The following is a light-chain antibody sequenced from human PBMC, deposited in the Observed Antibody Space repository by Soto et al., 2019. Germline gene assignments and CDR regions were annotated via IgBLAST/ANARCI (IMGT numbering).Light chain of an antibody. CDR3: SSYTTIKTVV. CDR2: EVS. CDR1: SSDIGTYKY. V-gene: IGLV2-14*01. Sequence: QSVLTRPASVSGAPGQSITISCTGTSSDIGTYKYVSWSQHHPGKAPKLIIFEVSNRPSGISDRFSGFKSANTAYLTISGVQPEDEADYHCSSYTTIKTVVFGGGTKVTVL. J-gene: IGLJ2*01.